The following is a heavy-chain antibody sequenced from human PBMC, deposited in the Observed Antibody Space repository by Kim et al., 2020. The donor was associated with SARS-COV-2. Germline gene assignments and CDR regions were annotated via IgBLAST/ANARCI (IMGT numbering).Heavy chain of an antibody. CDR1: GFTFGAYA. J-gene: IGHJ4*02. D-gene: IGHD3-10*01. CDR3: TRGNRILWSLDY. CDR2: IRSKAHGGTT. V-gene: IGHV3-49*03. Sequence: GGSLRLSCTVSGFTFGAYALSWFRQAPGKGLEWVGFIRSKAHGGTTDYAASVKGRFTITRDHSQSIAYLEMNSLKTEDTAVNYCTRGNRILWSLDYWGQGTLVTVSS.